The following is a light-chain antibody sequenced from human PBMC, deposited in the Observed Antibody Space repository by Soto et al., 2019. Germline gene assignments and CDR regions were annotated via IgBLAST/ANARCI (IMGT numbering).Light chain of an antibody. J-gene: IGKJ1*01. CDR3: QRYNSYSRTWT. CDR2: DAS. CDR1: QSISSW. Sequence: DIQMTQSPSTLSASVGDRVTITCRASQSISSWLAWYQQKPGKAPKLLIYDASGLESGVPSRFSGSGSGTEFTLTIGSLQPDYFATYYCQRYNSYSRTWTFGQGTKVYIK. V-gene: IGKV1-5*01.